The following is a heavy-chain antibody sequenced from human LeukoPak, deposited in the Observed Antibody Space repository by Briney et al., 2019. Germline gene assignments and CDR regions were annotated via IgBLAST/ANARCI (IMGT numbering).Heavy chain of an antibody. Sequence: GGSLRLSCAASGFTFSNYWMSWVRQAPGKGLEWVANIKQDGSEKYYVDSVKGRFTISRDNARNSLYLQMDSLRTEDTAVYYCVRAVTTSFAGGNYWGQGTLVTVSS. V-gene: IGHV3-7*04. D-gene: IGHD4-17*01. J-gene: IGHJ4*02. CDR3: VRAVTTSFAGGNY. CDR2: IKQDGSEK. CDR1: GFTFSNYW.